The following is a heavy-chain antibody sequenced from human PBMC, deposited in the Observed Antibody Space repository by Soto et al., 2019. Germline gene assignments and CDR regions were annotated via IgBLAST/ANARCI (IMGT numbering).Heavy chain of an antibody. Sequence: PGGSLRLSCAASGFTFSSYAMHWVRQAPGKGLEWVAVISYDGSNKYYADSVKGRFTISRDNSKNTLYLQMNSLRAEDTAVYYCARTFYGDHNYFDYWGQGTLVTVSS. CDR1: GFTFSSYA. CDR3: ARTFYGDHNYFDY. V-gene: IGHV3-30-3*01. D-gene: IGHD4-17*01. CDR2: ISYDGSNK. J-gene: IGHJ4*02.